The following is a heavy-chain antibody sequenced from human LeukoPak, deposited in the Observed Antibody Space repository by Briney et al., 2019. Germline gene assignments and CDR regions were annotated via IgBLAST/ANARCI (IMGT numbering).Heavy chain of an antibody. J-gene: IGHJ2*01. CDR3: ARDRDSRWDFDL. V-gene: IGHV3-74*01. D-gene: IGHD3-22*01. CDR1: GFTSTTFW. CDR2: INTDGRTT. Sequence: GGSLRLSSAASGFTSTTFWMNWVRQAPGEGLVWVSLINTDGRTTTYADSVKGRFTLSRGNAKNSLYLQMNSLRADDTAVYYCARDRDSRWDFDLWGRGTLVTVSS.